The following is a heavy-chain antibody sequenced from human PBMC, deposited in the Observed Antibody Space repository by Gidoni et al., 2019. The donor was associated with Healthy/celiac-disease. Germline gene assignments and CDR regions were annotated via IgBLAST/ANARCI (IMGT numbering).Heavy chain of an antibody. CDR3: TREGGLDY. J-gene: IGHJ4*02. V-gene: IGHV3-49*04. CDR1: GFTFGDYA. Sequence: EVQLVESGGGLVQPGRSLRLSCTASGFTFGDYAMSWVRQAPGKGLEWVGFIRSKAYGGTTEYAASVKGRFTISRDDSKSIAYLQMNSLKTEDTAVYYCTREGGLDYWGQGTLVTVSS. CDR2: IRSKAYGGTT.